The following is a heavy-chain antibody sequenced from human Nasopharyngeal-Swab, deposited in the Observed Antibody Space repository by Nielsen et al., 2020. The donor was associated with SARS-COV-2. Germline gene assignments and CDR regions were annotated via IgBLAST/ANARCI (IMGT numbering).Heavy chain of an antibody. J-gene: IGHJ4*02. CDR3: ARVEGSPYGSGSYSIDY. V-gene: IGHV4-59*01. Sequence: SETLSLTCTVSGGSISSYYWSWIRQPPGKGLEWIGYIYYSGSTNYNPSLKSRVTISVDTSKNQFSLKLSHVTAADTAVYYCARVEGSPYGSGSYSIDYWGQGTLVTVSS. CDR2: IYYSGST. D-gene: IGHD3-10*01. CDR1: GGSISSYY.